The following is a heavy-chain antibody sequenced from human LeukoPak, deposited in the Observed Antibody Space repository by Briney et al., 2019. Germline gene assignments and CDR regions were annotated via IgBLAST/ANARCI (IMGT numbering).Heavy chain of an antibody. CDR1: GXTVSNSY. V-gene: IGHV3-53*01. CDR2: IHSDGNT. CDR3: ARDPDDGSGLDAFAI. J-gene: IGHJ3*02. D-gene: IGHD5-12*01. Sequence: SLRLSXXXSGXTVSNSYMNWVRQAQGKGLEWVSVIHSDGNTYYAYSVNARFTISRDNSKNTLYLQMNGLRAEDTAIYYCARDPDDGSGLDAFAIWGQGIMVTVSS.